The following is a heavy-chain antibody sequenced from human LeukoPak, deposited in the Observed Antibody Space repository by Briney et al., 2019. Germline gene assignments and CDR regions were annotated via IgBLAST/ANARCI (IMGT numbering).Heavy chain of an antibody. J-gene: IGHJ4*02. CDR2: ISGSGGST. CDR3: ARDLHEGYSSSWYQG. CDR1: GFTLSSYA. Sequence: GGSLRLSCVASGFTLSSYAMSWVRQAPGKGLEWVSVISGSGGSTYYADSVKGRFTISRDNSKNTLYLQMNSLRAEDTAVYYCARDLHEGYSSSWYQGWGQGTLVTVSS. V-gene: IGHV3-23*01. D-gene: IGHD6-13*01.